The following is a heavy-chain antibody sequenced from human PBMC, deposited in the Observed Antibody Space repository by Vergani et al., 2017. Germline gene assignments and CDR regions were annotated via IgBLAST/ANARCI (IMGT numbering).Heavy chain of an antibody. CDR1: GGSISSGGYY. Sequence: QVQLQESGPGLVKPSQTLSLTCTVSGGSISSGGYYWSWIRQHPGKGLEWIGYIYYSGSTYYNPSLKSRVTISVDTSKNQFSLKLSSVTAADTAVYYCARVGSYQLLRRLYFDYWGQGTLVTVSS. CDR3: ARVGSYQLLRRLYFDY. CDR2: IYYSGST. D-gene: IGHD2-2*01. J-gene: IGHJ4*02. V-gene: IGHV4-31*03.